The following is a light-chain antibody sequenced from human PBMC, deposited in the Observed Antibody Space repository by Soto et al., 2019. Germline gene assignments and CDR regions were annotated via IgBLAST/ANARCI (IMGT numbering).Light chain of an antibody. V-gene: IGKV3-11*01. CDR2: DAS. Sequence: EIVLTQSPATLSLSPGERATLSCRASESISSHFAWYQQKPGQAPRLLIYDASNGATGIPARFSGSGSGTDFTLTISSLEPEDFAVYYCQQRSNWPPTWTFGQGTKVDIK. CDR1: ESISSH. J-gene: IGKJ1*01. CDR3: QQRSNWPPTWT.